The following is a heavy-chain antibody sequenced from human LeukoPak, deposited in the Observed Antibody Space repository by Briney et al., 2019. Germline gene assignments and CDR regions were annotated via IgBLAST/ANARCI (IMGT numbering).Heavy chain of an antibody. CDR3: ARDSTYSGYSGALYSMDV. J-gene: IGHJ6*03. CDR2: INPNSGGT. Sequence: GASVKVSCKASGYTFTGYYMHCVRQAPVQGLEWMGWINPNSGGTNYAQKFQGRVTMTRDTSISTAYMELSRLRSDDTAVYYCARDSTYSGYSGALYSMDVWGKGTTVTVSS. D-gene: IGHD5-12*01. V-gene: IGHV1-2*02. CDR1: GYTFTGYY.